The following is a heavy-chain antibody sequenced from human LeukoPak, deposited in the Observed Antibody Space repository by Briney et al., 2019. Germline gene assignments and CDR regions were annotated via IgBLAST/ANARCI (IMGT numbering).Heavy chain of an antibody. CDR2: ISSSGSTI. V-gene: IGHV3-48*03. D-gene: IGHD3-10*02. CDR3: AELGITMIGGV. CDR1: GFTFSSYE. Sequence: PGGSLRLSCATSGFTFSSYEMNWVRQAPGRGLEWVSYISSSGSTIYYADSVKGRFTISRDNAKNSLYLQMNSLRAEDTAVYYCAELGITMIGGVWGKGTTVTISS. J-gene: IGHJ6*04.